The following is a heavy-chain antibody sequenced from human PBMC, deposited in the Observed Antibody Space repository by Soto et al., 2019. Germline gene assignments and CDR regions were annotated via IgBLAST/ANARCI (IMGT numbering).Heavy chain of an antibody. Sequence: GASVKVSCKASGYTFTGYYMHWVRQAPGQGLEWMGWINPNSGGTNYAQKFQGWVTMTRDTSISTAYMELGRLRSDDTAVYYCARVSSRSYNSPYGMEGWGQGTRVTVSS. CDR1: GYTFTGYY. J-gene: IGHJ6*02. V-gene: IGHV1-2*04. CDR2: INPNSGGT. CDR3: ARVSSRSYNSPYGMEG. D-gene: IGHD6-13*01.